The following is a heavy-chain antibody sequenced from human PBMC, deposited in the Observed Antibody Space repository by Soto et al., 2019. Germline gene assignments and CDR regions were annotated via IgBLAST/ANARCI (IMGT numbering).Heavy chain of an antibody. Sequence: GESLKISCKGSGYSFTSYWVSWVRQMPGKGLEWMGRIDPSDSYTNYSPSFQGHVTISADKSISTAYLQWSSLKASDTAMYYCARQSGIAAAGTNYYYYGMDVWGQGTTVTVS. J-gene: IGHJ6*02. CDR2: IDPSDSYT. CDR3: ARQSGIAAAGTNYYYYGMDV. CDR1: GYSFTSYW. D-gene: IGHD6-13*01. V-gene: IGHV5-10-1*01.